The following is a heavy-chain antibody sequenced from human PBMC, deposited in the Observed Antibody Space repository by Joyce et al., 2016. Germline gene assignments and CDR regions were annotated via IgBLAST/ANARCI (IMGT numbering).Heavy chain of an antibody. V-gene: IGHV4-39*01. Sequence: QLQLQESGPGLVKPSETLSLTCAVSGGSISRSSYFWGWIPQPPGKGLEWLGSIYYGGNTYYNSSRKSRLSISVDTSNSQFSLNLSSVTAADTAVYYGARGEGYWGQGILVTVSS. D-gene: IGHD3-16*01. CDR3: ARGEGY. CDR1: GGSISRSSYF. J-gene: IGHJ4*02. CDR2: IYYGGNT.